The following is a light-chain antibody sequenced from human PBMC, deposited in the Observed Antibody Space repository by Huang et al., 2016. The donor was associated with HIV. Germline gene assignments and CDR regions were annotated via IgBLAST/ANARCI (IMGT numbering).Light chain of an antibody. J-gene: IGKJ2*01. V-gene: IGKV3-11*01. CDR1: QSVSSY. CDR2: DAS. CDR3: QQRSNWPRMYT. Sequence: EIVLTQSPATLSLSPGERATLSCRASQSVSSYLAWYQQKPGQAPRLLSYDASNRATGIPARFSGSGSGTDFTLTISSLEPEDFAVDYCQQRSNWPRMYTFGQGTKLEIK.